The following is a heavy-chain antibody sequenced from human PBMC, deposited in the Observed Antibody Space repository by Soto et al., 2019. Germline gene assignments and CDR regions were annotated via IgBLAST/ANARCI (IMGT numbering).Heavy chain of an antibody. D-gene: IGHD6-19*01. V-gene: IGHV4-39*01. Sequence: SETLSLTCTVSGGSIISTSYYWGWIRQPPGKGLEWVGSIYYTGSAYYNPSLKSRVTISVDTSKNQFSLTLRSVTAADTAVYYCARKSSIGPNLVDFWGQETLVTVSS. CDR3: ARKSSIGPNLVDF. CDR2: IYYTGSA. CDR1: GGSIISTSYY. J-gene: IGHJ4*02.